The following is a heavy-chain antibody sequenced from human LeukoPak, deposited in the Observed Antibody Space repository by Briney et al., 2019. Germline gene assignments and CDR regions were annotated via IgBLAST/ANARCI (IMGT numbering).Heavy chain of an antibody. Sequence: SETLSLTCTVSGGSTSSYYWSWIRQPPGKGLEWIGYIYTSGSTNYNPSLKSRVTISVDTSKNQFSLKLSSVTAADTAVYYCARLGSSGNFFDYNWFDPWGQGTLVTVSS. J-gene: IGHJ5*02. V-gene: IGHV4-4*09. CDR1: GGSTSSYY. D-gene: IGHD6-6*01. CDR3: ARLGSSGNFFDYNWFDP. CDR2: IYTSGST.